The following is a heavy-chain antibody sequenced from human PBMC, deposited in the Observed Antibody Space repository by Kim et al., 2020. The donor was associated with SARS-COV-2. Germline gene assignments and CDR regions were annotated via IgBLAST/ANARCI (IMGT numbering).Heavy chain of an antibody. Sequence: SETLSLTCAVYGGSFSGYYWSWIRQPPGKGLEWIGEINHSGSTNYNPSLKSRVTISVDTSKNQFSLKLSSVTAADTAVYYCARGSVLTVVMFSRNNWFDPWGQGTLVTVSS. J-gene: IGHJ5*02. CDR2: INHSGST. CDR1: GGSFSGYY. D-gene: IGHD2-15*01. CDR3: ARGSVLTVVMFSRNNWFDP. V-gene: IGHV4-34*01.